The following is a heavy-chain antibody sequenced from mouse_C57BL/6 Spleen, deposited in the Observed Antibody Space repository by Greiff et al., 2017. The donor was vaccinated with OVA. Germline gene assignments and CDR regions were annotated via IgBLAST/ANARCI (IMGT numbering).Heavy chain of an antibody. CDR1: GYTFTDYN. D-gene: IGHD2-10*01. V-gene: IGHV1-22*01. CDR3: ARGGILLYIDY. Sequence: EVQGVESGPELVKPGASVKMSCKASGYTFTDYNMHWVKQSHGKSLEWIGYINPNNGGTSYNQKFKGKATLTVNKSSSTAYMELRSLTSEDSAVYYCARGGILLYIDYWGQGTTLTVSS. J-gene: IGHJ2*01. CDR2: INPNNGGT.